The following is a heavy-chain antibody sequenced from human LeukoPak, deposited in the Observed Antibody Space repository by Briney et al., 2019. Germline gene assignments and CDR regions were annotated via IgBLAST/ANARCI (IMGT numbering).Heavy chain of an antibody. CDR1: GFTFSNYW. Sequence: GGSLRLSCAASGFTFSNYWMTWVRQAPGKGLEWVANIKLDVSETYYVDSVRGRFTISRDNTKNSLYLQMDSLRAEDTAVYYCARKGNAFDFWGQGTMVTVS. J-gene: IGHJ3*01. CDR3: ARKGNAFDF. D-gene: IGHD3-10*01. V-gene: IGHV3-7*01. CDR2: IKLDVSET.